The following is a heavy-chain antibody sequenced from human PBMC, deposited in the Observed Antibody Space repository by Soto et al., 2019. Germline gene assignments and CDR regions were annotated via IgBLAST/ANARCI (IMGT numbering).Heavy chain of an antibody. Sequence: GGSLRLSCAVSGFTFSSYGMHWVRQAPGKGLEWVSSISSSSSYIYYADSVKGRFTISRDNAKNSLYLQMNSLRAEDTAVYYCARELGLGYCSGGSCFDWGQGTLVTVSS. V-gene: IGHV3-21*01. D-gene: IGHD2-15*01. CDR3: ARELGLGYCSGGSCFD. CDR2: ISSSSSYI. J-gene: IGHJ4*02. CDR1: GFTFSSYG.